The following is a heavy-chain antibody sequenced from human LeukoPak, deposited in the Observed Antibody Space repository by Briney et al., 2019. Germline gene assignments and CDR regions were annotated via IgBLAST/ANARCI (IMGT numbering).Heavy chain of an antibody. CDR1: GYTFTSYD. D-gene: IGHD3-22*01. CDR3: ARLCYDSSGYYCPLDY. V-gene: IGHV1-8*03. Sequence: GASVKVSCKASGYTFTSYDINWVRQATGQGPEWMGWMNPNSGNTGYAQKFQGRVTITRNTSISTAYMELSSLRSEDTAVYYCARLCYDSSGYYCPLDYWGQGTLVTVSS. J-gene: IGHJ4*02. CDR2: MNPNSGNT.